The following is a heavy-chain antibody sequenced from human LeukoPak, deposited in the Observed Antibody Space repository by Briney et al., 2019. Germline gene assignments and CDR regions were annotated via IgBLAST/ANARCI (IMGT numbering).Heavy chain of an antibody. CDR1: GGSISGYY. CDR3: ARESSGNYYNPLGYMDV. D-gene: IGHD3-10*01. J-gene: IGHJ6*03. CDR2: IYTSGIT. V-gene: IGHV4-4*09. Sequence: TSETLSLTCTVSGGSISGYYWSWIRQPPGKGLEWIGYIYTSGITNYDPSLKSRVTMSVDTSKNQFSLNLSSVTAADTAVYYCARESSGNYYNPLGYMDVWGKGTTVTVSS.